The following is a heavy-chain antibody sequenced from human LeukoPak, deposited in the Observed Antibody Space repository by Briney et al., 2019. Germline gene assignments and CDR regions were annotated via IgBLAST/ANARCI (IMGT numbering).Heavy chain of an antibody. CDR2: VFYNGRT. J-gene: IGHJ4*02. V-gene: IGHV4-59*01. CDR3: ARDFRGGKSRSPDC. D-gene: IGHD4-23*01. CDR1: GGSISDYY. Sequence: SETLSLTCSVSGGSISDYYYSWIRQSPGKGLEWIGYVFYNGRTNYNPSLESRATVSLDTSRNQFSLRLTSVTAADTAVYYCARDFRGGKSRSPDCWGQGTLVIVSS.